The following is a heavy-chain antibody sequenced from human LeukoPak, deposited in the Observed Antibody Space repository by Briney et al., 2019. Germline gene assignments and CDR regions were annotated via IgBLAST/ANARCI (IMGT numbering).Heavy chain of an antibody. CDR3: ARDGGWLQTQNHYYYHGMDV. D-gene: IGHD5-24*01. V-gene: IGHV1-69*04. J-gene: IGHJ6*02. CDR2: ILPIFDMA. Sequence: ASVKVSCKASGGTFSTYAITWVRQAPGKGLEWMGRILPIFDMANYAQKFQGRVTITADTSTRTAYMELSSLRSDDTAVYYCARDGGWLQTQNHYYYHGMDVWGQGTTVTVSS. CDR1: GGTFSTYA.